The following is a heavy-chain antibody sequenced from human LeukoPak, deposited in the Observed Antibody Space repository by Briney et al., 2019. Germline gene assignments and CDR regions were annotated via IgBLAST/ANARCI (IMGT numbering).Heavy chain of an antibody. CDR3: AVTTVTRSFDY. CDR2: ISYDGSNK. CDR1: GFTFSSYG. D-gene: IGHD4-17*01. J-gene: IGHJ4*02. Sequence: GRSPRLSCAASGFTFSSYGMHWVRQAPGKGLEWVAVISYDGSNKYYADSVKGRFTISRDNSKNTLYLQMNSLRAEDTAVYYCAVTTVTRSFDYWGQGTLVTVSS. V-gene: IGHV3-30*03.